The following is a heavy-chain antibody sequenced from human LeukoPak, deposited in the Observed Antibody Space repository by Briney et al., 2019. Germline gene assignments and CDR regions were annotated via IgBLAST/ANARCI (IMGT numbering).Heavy chain of an antibody. CDR1: GGTFSSYA. Sequence: GASVKVSCKASGGTFSSYAISWVRQAPGQGLEWMGGIIPIFGTANYAQKFQGRVTITADKSTSTAYMELSSLRSEDTAVYYCARSGGYCSGGSCYWFDPWGQGTLVTVSS. D-gene: IGHD2-15*01. V-gene: IGHV1-69*06. CDR3: ARSGGYCSGGSCYWFDP. J-gene: IGHJ5*02. CDR2: IIPIFGTA.